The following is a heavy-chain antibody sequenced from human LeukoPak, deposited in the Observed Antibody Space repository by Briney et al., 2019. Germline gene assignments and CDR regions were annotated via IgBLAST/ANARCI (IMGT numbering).Heavy chain of an antibody. V-gene: IGHV3-33*01. CDR1: GFTFSSYG. CDR2: IWYDGGNN. Sequence: PGGSLRLSCAASGFTFSSYGMHWVRQAPCKGLEWVAVIWYDGGNNYHADSTKGRFTISRDNSKSTVYLQMNSLRAEDTAVYYCARHGSSAWLFDYWGQGTLVTVSS. J-gene: IGHJ4*02. CDR3: ARHGSSAWLFDY. D-gene: IGHD6-19*01.